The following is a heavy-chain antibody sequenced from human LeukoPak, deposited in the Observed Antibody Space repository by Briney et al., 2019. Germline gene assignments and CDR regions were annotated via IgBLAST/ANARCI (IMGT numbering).Heavy chain of an antibody. CDR2: ISHDGSNK. Sequence: GGSLRLSCAASGFTFSSYGMHWVRQAPGKGLEWVAVISHDGSNKYYADSVKGRFTISRDNSKNTVYLQMNSLRAEDTAVYYCAKDSGNSGWYVDNWGQGTLVTVSS. D-gene: IGHD6-19*01. J-gene: IGHJ4*02. V-gene: IGHV3-30*18. CDR3: AKDSGNSGWYVDN. CDR1: GFTFSSYG.